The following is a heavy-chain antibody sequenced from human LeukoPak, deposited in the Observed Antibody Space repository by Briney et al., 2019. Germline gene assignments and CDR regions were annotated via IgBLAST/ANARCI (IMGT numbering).Heavy chain of an antibody. CDR1: GGTFTIYA. J-gene: IGHJ2*01. Sequence: SVKVTCKASGGTFTIYAIGWVRQAPGQGHEWMGGVIPIFGTANYAQKVQGRVRITADESTSTAYMERTSLRSEDTAVYYCARDRLVVVPAAIAGRYWYFDLWGRGTLVTVSS. CDR2: VIPIFGTA. D-gene: IGHD2-2*02. CDR3: ARDRLVVVPAAIAGRYWYFDL. V-gene: IGHV1-69*01.